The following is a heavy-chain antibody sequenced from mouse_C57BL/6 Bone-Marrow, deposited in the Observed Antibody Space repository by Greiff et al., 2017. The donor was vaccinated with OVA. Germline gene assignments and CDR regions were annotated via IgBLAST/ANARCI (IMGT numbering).Heavy chain of an antibody. CDR2: IYPRSGHT. Sequence: QVQLQQSGAELARPGASVKLSCKASGYTFTSYGMSWVKQRPGQGLEWIGEIYPRSGHTYYTETFKCKAHRTADRSSSIAYMELRSLTSEDCAVDVCASNLDYWGQGTTLTVSS. CDR3: ASNLDY. J-gene: IGHJ2*01. V-gene: IGHV1-81*01. CDR1: GYTFTSYG.